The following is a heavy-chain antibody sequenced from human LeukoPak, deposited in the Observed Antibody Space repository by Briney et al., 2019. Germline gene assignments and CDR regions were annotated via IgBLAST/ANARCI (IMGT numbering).Heavy chain of an antibody. CDR2: ISWNSGSI. J-gene: IGHJ6*03. V-gene: IGHV3-9*01. CDR3: AKDIHYYYYYMDV. Sequence: PGRSLRLSCAASGFTFDDYAMHWVRQAPGKGLEWVSGISWNSGSIGYADSVKGRFTISRDNAKNSLYLQINSLRAEDTALYYCAKDIHYYYYYMDVWGKGTTVTVSS. CDR1: GFTFDDYA.